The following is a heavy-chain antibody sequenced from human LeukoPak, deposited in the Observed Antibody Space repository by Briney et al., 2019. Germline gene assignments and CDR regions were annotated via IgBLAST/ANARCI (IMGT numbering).Heavy chain of an antibody. CDR2: IIPIFGIA. V-gene: IGHV1-69*04. J-gene: IGHJ6*02. CDR3: ARAQQLVPGLDYYYYGMDV. D-gene: IGHD6-13*01. Sequence: SVKVSCKASGGTFSSYAISWVRQAPGQGLEWMGRIIPIFGIANYAQKFQGRVTITADKSTSTAYMELSSLRSEDTAVYYCARAQQLVPGLDYYYYGMDVWGQGTTVTVSS. CDR1: GGTFSSYA.